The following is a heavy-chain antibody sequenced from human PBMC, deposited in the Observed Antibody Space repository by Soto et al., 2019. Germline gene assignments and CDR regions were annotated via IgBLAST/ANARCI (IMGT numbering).Heavy chain of an antibody. CDR3: ARGTIITIFGVVTNDAFDI. J-gene: IGHJ3*02. CDR1: GYTFTGYY. Sequence: ASVKVSCKASGYTFTGYYMHWVRQAPGQGLEWMGWINPNSGGTNYAQKFQGWVTMTRDTSINTAYMELSRLRSDDTAVYYCARGTIITIFGVVTNDAFDIWGQGTMVTVSS. CDR2: INPNSGGT. V-gene: IGHV1-2*04. D-gene: IGHD3-3*01.